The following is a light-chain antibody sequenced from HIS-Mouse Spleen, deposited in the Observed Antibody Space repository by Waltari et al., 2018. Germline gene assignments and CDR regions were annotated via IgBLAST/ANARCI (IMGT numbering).Light chain of an antibody. CDR3: MQALQTPLT. CDR1: QSLLHSNAYNY. CDR2: LGS. J-gene: IGKJ4*01. Sequence: DIVMTQSPLSLPVTPGEPASISCRSSQSLLHSNAYNYLDWYLQKPGQSPHLLIYLGSNRASGVPDRFSGSGSGTDFTLKISRVEAEDVGVYYCMQALQTPLTFGGGTKVEIK. V-gene: IGKV2-28*01.